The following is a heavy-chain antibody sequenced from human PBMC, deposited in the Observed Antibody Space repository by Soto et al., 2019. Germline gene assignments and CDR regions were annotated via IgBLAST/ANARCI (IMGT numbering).Heavy chain of an antibody. D-gene: IGHD2-2*02. V-gene: IGHV1-18*01. CDR3: ARVGQYRYLDY. J-gene: IGHJ4*02. Sequence: VPLVQSGAEVKKPGASVKVSCTTSGYTFTLFGITWVRQAPGQGLEWMGWITPYNGDTKYAEELEGRVTLTPATSTDTAYMELTSLTSDDTAEYDCARVGQYRYLDYWGQVTLVTVSS. CDR2: ITPYNGDT. CDR1: GYTFTLFG.